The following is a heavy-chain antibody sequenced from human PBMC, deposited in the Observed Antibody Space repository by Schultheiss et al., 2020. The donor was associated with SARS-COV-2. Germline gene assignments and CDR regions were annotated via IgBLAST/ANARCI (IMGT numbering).Heavy chain of an antibody. CDR2: ISGSGGST. D-gene: IGHD2-15*01. CDR1: GFTFSSYA. Sequence: GGSLRLSCAASGFTFSSYAMHWVRQAPGKGLEWVSAISGSGGSTYYADSVKGRFTISRDNSKNKLYLQMNSLRAEDTAVYYCAKSKGGYCSGGSCYGSFDYWGQGTLVTVSS. CDR3: AKSKGGYCSGGSCYGSFDY. J-gene: IGHJ4*02. V-gene: IGHV3-23*01.